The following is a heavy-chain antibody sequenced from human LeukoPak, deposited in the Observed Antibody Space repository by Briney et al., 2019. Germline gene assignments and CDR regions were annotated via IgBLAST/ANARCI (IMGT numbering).Heavy chain of an antibody. J-gene: IGHJ4*02. CDR2: IKQDGSEK. CDR1: GFTFSSYW. Sequence: PGRSLRLSCAASGFTFSSYWMSWVRQAPGKGLEWVANIKQDGSEKYYVDSVKGRFTISRDNAKNSLYLQMNSLRAEDTAVYYCAREDYDSSGYFDYWGQGTLVTVSS. V-gene: IGHV3-7*01. D-gene: IGHD3-22*01. CDR3: AREDYDSSGYFDY.